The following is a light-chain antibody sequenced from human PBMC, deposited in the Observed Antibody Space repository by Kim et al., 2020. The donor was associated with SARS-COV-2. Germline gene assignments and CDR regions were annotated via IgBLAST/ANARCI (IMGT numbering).Light chain of an antibody. CDR1: QSLVRSDGNTY. CDR3: MQAAQFPLT. Sequence: PASISCRSSQSLVRSDGNTYLTWLQQRPGQPPRRLIYKNSNRFSGVPDRFSGSGAGTDFTLKISRVEAEDVGVYYCMQAAQFPLTFGQGTRLEIK. CDR2: KNS. V-gene: IGKV2-24*01. J-gene: IGKJ5*01.